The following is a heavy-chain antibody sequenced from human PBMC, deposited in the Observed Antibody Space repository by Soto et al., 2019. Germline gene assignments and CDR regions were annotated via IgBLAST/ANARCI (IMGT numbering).Heavy chain of an antibody. D-gene: IGHD1-1*01. J-gene: IGHJ4*02. CDR3: ARAGGTQLFDY. V-gene: IGHV1-18*04. CDR1: GYTFTSYY. Sequence: ASVKVSCKASGYTFTSYYMHWVRQAPGQGLEWMGWVSAYNGNTKYAQNVQGSVTMTTDRSTTTAYLELRSLGFDDTAVYYCARAGGTQLFDYWGQGTLVTVSS. CDR2: VSAYNGNT.